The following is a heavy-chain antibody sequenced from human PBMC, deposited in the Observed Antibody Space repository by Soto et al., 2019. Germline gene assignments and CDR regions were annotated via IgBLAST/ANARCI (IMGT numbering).Heavy chain of an antibody. CDR2: IWYDGSNK. Sequence: QVQLVESGGGVVQPGRSLRLSCAASGFTFSSYGMHWVRQAPGKGLEWVAVIWYDGSNKYYADSVKGRFTISRDNSKNPLYLQMNSLRAEDTAVYYCASSYGDDASAFDIWGQGTMVTVSS. J-gene: IGHJ3*02. CDR3: ASSYGDDASAFDI. D-gene: IGHD4-17*01. CDR1: GFTFSSYG. V-gene: IGHV3-33*01.